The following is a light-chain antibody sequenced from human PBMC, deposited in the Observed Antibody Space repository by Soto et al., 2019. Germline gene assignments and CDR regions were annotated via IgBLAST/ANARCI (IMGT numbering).Light chain of an antibody. Sequence: DIQMTQSPSSLSASVGDRVTITCRASQSISSYLNWYQQKLGKAPKLLIYAASSLQSGVPSRFSGSGSGTEFTLTISSLQPEDFATYYCQQSYSTPLTFVGGTKVEIK. J-gene: IGKJ4*01. V-gene: IGKV1-39*01. CDR3: QQSYSTPLT. CDR1: QSISSY. CDR2: AAS.